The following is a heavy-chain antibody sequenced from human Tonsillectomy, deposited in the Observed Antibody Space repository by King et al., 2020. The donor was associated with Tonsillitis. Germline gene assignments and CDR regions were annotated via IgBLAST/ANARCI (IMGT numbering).Heavy chain of an antibody. CDR1: GGTFSSYA. CDR3: ARDWVDYGDYSTVYYYYYGMDV. J-gene: IGHJ6*02. D-gene: IGHD4-17*01. Sequence: QLVQSGAEVKKPGSSVKVSCKASGGTFSSYAISWVRQAPGQGLEWMGGIIPIFGTANYAQKFQGRVTITADESTSTAYMELSSLRSEDTAVYYCARDWVDYGDYSTVYYYYYGMDVWGQGTTVTVSS. V-gene: IGHV1-69*01. CDR2: IIPIFGTA.